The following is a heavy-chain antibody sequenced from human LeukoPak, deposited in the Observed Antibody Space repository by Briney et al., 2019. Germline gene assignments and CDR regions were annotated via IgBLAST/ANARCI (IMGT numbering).Heavy chain of an antibody. J-gene: IGHJ4*02. D-gene: IGHD3-9*01. CDR1: GYSISSGYY. V-gene: IGHV4-38-2*01. Sequence: PSETLSLTCAVSGYSISSGYYWGWIRQPPGKGLEWIGSIYHSGSTYYNPSLKSRVTISVDTSNNQFSLKLSSVTAADTAVYYCARVGGYDILTGYYPLPFDYWGQGTLVTVSS. CDR3: ARVGGYDILTGYYPLPFDY. CDR2: IYHSGST.